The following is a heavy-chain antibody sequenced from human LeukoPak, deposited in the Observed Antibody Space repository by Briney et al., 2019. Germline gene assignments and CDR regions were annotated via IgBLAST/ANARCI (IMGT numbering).Heavy chain of an antibody. D-gene: IGHD1-26*01. CDR2: IYRGDSDT. Sequence: PGGGLQRYSHGAGYGFTTYWIAWGRRMPGKGGEWMGVIYRGDSDTRYSAYFQGRVDISADKSISTADLQWSSLKASDTAIYYCARALVGAATLSYWGQGTLVTVSS. V-gene: IGHV5-51*01. CDR1: GYGFTTYW. J-gene: IGHJ4*02. CDR3: ARALVGAATLSY.